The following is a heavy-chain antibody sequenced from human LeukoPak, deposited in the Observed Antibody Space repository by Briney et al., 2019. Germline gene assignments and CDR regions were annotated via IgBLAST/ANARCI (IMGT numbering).Heavy chain of an antibody. Sequence: PSETLSLTCAVSSSSLSSGYFWGWIRQPPGKGLEWIGSIYHSGSTYYNPSLKSRVTISVEKSKKQFSLKLSSVTAADTAVYYCARSVTAVVTHFDYWGQGTLVTVSS. J-gene: IGHJ4*02. CDR3: ARSVTAVVTHFDY. D-gene: IGHD4-23*01. V-gene: IGHV4-38-2*01. CDR1: SSSLSSGYF. CDR2: IYHSGST.